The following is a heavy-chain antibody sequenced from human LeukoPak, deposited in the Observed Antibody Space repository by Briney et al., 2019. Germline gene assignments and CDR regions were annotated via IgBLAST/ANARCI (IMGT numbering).Heavy chain of an antibody. D-gene: IGHD1-26*01. CDR1: GFTFSSYA. V-gene: IGHV3-30*04. CDR2: ISYDGSNK. Sequence: GGSLRLSCAASGFTFSSYAMHWVRQAPGKGLGWVAVISYDGSNKYYADSVKGRFTISRDNSKNTLYLQMNSLRAEDTAVYYCARDYIVGATPGAFDIWGQGTMVTVSS. CDR3: ARDYIVGATPGAFDI. J-gene: IGHJ3*02.